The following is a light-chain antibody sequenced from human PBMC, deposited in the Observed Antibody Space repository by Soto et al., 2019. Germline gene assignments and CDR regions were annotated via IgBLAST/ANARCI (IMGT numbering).Light chain of an antibody. CDR3: QQANSFPLT. Sequence: DIQMTQSPSSVSPSAGDRVTITCRASQGIGSWLVWYQQKPGKAPKLLIYAASSLQSGVPSRFSGSGSGTDFTLTISSLQPEDFATYYCQQANSFPLTFGGGTKVEI. J-gene: IGKJ4*01. V-gene: IGKV1-12*01. CDR1: QGIGSW. CDR2: AAS.